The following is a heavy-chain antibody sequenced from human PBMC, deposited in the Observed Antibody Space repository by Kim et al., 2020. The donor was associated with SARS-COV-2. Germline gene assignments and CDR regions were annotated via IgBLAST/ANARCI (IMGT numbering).Heavy chain of an antibody. CDR2: IYYSGST. J-gene: IGHJ3*02. D-gene: IGHD3-9*01. Sequence: SETLSLTCTVSGGSISSSSYYWGWIRQPPGKGLEWIGSIYYSGSTYYNPSLKSRVTISVDTSKNQFSLKLSSVTAADTAVYYCASYDILTGYYNAFDIWGQGTMVTVSS. CDR1: GGSISSSSYY. V-gene: IGHV4-39*01. CDR3: ASYDILTGYYNAFDI.